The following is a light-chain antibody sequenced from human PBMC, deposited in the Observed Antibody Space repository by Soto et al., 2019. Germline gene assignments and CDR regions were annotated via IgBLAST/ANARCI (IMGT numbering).Light chain of an antibody. J-gene: IGKJ2*01. Sequence: EIVLTQSPATLSVSPGERAALSCRASQSVRSNLAWYQQKPGQAPRLLIYGASGRATGTPARFSGSGSGTEFTLTISSLQSEDFAIYYCQQYNNWPLYTFGQGTKLEIK. CDR1: QSVRSN. CDR3: QQYNNWPLYT. CDR2: GAS. V-gene: IGKV3-15*01.